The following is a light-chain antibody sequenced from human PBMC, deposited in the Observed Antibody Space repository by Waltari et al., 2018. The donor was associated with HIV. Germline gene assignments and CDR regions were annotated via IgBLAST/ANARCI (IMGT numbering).Light chain of an antibody. J-gene: IGKJ5*01. V-gene: IGKV1-39*01. CDR3: QQSFSAAIT. CDR2: GAS. Sequence: DIQMTQSPSSLSPSVGDTVTITCRASQNINNYLNWNQQRPGKPPNLLNYGASSLQPGVPSRFSARTSGANFTLTITRLQPEDFASYYCQQSFSAAITLGQGTRL. CDR1: QNINNY.